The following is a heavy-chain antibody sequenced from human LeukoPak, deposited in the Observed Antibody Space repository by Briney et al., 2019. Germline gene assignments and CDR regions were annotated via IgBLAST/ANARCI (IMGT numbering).Heavy chain of an antibody. D-gene: IGHD2-8*01. V-gene: IGHV3-11*04. CDR1: GFTFSDYY. J-gene: IGHJ4*02. CDR3: GILTLTPG. Sequence: GWSLRLSCATAGFTFSDYYMSWIRQAPGKGLEWPSYISSSGSPIYYAGSVKGRFTVSRDNAKNTVYLQMKSLRAEDTAVYYCGILTLTPGWGQGTLVTVSS. CDR2: ISSSGSPI.